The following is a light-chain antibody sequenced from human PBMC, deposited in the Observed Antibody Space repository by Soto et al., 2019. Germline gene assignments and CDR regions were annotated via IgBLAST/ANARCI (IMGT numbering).Light chain of an antibody. CDR3: QHRVNGPT. CDR2: DAS. Sequence: EIVLTQSPATLSLSPGERATLSCRASQSVSNYLGWYQQKPGQAPRLVISDASNRATGIPVRFSGSGSGTDFTLTISSLEPEDFAVYYCQHRVNGPTFGGGTEGEIK. J-gene: IGKJ4*01. V-gene: IGKV3-11*01. CDR1: QSVSNY.